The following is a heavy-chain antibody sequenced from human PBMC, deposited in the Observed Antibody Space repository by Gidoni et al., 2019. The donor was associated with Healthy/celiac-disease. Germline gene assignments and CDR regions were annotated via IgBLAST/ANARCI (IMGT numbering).Heavy chain of an antibody. CDR3: ARTRIMITFGGVIANDAFDI. CDR1: GYTFTSYG. V-gene: IGHV1-18*01. CDR2: ISAYNGNT. Sequence: QVQLVQSGAEVKKPGASVKVSCKASGYTFTSYGLSWVRQAPGQGLEWMGWISAYNGNTNYAQKLQGRVTMTTDTSTSTAYMELGSLRSDDTAVYYCARTRIMITFGGVIANDAFDIWGQGTMVTVSS. D-gene: IGHD3-16*02. J-gene: IGHJ3*02.